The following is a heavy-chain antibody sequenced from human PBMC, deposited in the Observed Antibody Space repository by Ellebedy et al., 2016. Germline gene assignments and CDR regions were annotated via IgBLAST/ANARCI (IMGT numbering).Heavy chain of an antibody. V-gene: IGHV3-30*18. J-gene: IGHJ4*02. D-gene: IGHD6-19*01. CDR2: ISFDGSAK. Sequence: GGSLRLXXAASEFTFASYGMHWVRQAPGKGLEWVAVISFDGSAKSYADSVKGRFTISRDNSKNTLYLQMNSLRAEETAVYYCAKETSGWRKYFHYWGQGTLVTVSS. CDR1: EFTFASYG. CDR3: AKETSGWRKYFHY.